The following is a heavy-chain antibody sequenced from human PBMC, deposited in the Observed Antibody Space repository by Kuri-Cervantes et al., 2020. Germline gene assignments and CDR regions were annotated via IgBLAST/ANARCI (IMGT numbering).Heavy chain of an antibody. CDR3: ARAADYYTSGSNADYYYCGMDV. Sequence: ASVKVSCKASGYTFTSYGISWVRQAPGQGLEWMGWISAYNGNTNYAQKLQGRVIMTTDTSTSTAYMELRSPRSDDTAVYYCARAADYYTSGSNADYYYCGMDVWGQGTTVTVSS. CDR2: ISAYNGNT. V-gene: IGHV1-18*01. CDR1: GYTFTSYG. D-gene: IGHD3-10*01. J-gene: IGHJ6*02.